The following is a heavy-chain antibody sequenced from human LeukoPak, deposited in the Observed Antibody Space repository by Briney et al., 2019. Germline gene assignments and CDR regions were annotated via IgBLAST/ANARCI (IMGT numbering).Heavy chain of an antibody. V-gene: IGHV5-51*01. CDR3: ARRVVGATDYFDY. D-gene: IGHD1-26*01. Sequence: GESQKISCRGSGYSFTNFWIGWVRQMPGKGLEWMGIIYPGDSDTRYSPSFQGQVTISADKSISTAYLQWSSLKASDTAMYYCARRVVGATDYFDYWGQGTLVTVSS. CDR2: IYPGDSDT. CDR1: GYSFTNFW. J-gene: IGHJ4*02.